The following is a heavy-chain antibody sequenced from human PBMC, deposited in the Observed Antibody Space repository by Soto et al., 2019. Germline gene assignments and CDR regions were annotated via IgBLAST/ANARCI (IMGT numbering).Heavy chain of an antibody. CDR3: ARGYAAKNLYYYYYGMDV. CDR2: IYYSGST. Sequence: QVQLQESGPGLVKPSETLSLTCTVSGGSVSSGSYYWSWIRQPPGKGLEWIGYIYYSGSTNYNPSHKSRVTMSVDTSKNQFSLKLSSVTAADTAVYYCARGYAAKNLYYYYYGMDVWGQGTTVTVSS. CDR1: GGSVSSGSYY. J-gene: IGHJ6*02. D-gene: IGHD5-18*01. V-gene: IGHV4-61*01.